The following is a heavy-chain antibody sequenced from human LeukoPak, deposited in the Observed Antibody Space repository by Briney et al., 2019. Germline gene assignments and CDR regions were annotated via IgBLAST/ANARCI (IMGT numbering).Heavy chain of an antibody. J-gene: IGHJ4*02. D-gene: IGHD1-26*01. Sequence: GGSLRLSCAASGFTFSIYAMHWVRQAPGKGLEWLAFIRYDGSNKYYADSVKGRFTVSRDNSKNTLYLQMDSLRPDDMAVYYCAKDRSGSHFDYWGQGTLVTVSS. CDR1: GFTFSIYA. V-gene: IGHV3-30*02. CDR2: IRYDGSNK. CDR3: AKDRSGSHFDY.